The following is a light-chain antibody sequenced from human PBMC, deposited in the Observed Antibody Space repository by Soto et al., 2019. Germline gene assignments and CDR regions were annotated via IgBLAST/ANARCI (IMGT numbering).Light chain of an antibody. V-gene: IGKV1-33*01. J-gene: IGKJ4*01. CDR3: QQYDNLPRT. Sequence: DIQMTQSPSSLSASVGDRVTITCQASQDISNYVNWYQQKPGRAPKLLIYDASNLETGVPSRFSGSGSGTDFTFTISSLQPEDIATYYWQQYDNLPRTCGGGTKVDIK. CDR1: QDISNY. CDR2: DAS.